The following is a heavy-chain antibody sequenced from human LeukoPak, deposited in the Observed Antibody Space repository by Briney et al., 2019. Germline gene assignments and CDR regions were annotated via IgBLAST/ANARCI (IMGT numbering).Heavy chain of an antibody. Sequence: PSETLSLTCSVSGGSISSSSSYWGWIRQPPGKGLEWIGSIYYSGSSFDNPALKSRVTISVDTSKNQFSLKLSSVTAADTAVYYCAREPYALNWFDPWGQGTLVTVSS. CDR3: AREPYALNWFDP. J-gene: IGHJ5*02. CDR2: IYYSGSS. V-gene: IGHV4-39*07. CDR1: GGSISSSSSY.